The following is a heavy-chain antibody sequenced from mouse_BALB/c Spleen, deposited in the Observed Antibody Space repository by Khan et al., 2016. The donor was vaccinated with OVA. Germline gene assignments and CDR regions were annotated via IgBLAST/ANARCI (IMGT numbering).Heavy chain of an antibody. CDR3: ARRGLRWDFDY. Sequence: QVQLKQSGAELAKPGASVKMSCKASGYTFINYWILWVKQRPGQGLEWIGYINPSTGYTEYNQNFKDKATLTADKSSSTAYMQLSSLTSEDTALYYCARRGLRWDFDYWGQGTTLTVSS. CDR2: INPSTGYT. D-gene: IGHD1-1*01. V-gene: IGHV1-7*01. J-gene: IGHJ2*01. CDR1: GYTFINYW.